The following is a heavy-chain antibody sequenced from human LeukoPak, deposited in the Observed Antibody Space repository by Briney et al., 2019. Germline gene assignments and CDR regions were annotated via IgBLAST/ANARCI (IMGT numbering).Heavy chain of an antibody. CDR3: ARLADP. J-gene: IGHJ5*02. CDR1: GGSINHYH. Sequence: PSETLSLTCTVSGGSINHYHWSWIRQPAGKGLEWIGRIHTSGSTKYNPSLKSRVTMSLDTSKNQFSLKLSSVTDADTAVYYCARLADPWGQGTLVTVSS. V-gene: IGHV4-4*07. CDR2: IHTSGST.